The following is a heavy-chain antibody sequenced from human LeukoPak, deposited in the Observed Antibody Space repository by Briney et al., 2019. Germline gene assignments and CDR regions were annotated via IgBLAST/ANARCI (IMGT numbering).Heavy chain of an antibody. CDR1: GYSFKNYW. CDR2: IYPGDSST. CDR3: ARQGFVASYGVDV. J-gene: IGHJ6*02. Sequence: PGESLKISCKGSGYSFKNYWIAWVRQMPGKRLEWMGSIYPGDSSTRYNPSFQGQVTISADKSISTAYLQWSSLKAPDTAEYYCARQGFVASYGVDVWGQGTTVTV. V-gene: IGHV5-51*01.